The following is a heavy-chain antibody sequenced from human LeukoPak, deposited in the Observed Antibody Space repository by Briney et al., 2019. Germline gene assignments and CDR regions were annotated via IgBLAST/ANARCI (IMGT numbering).Heavy chain of an antibody. CDR2: IIPIFSTA. Sequence: ASVKVSCKASGGTFSSYAISWVRQARGQGLEWMGGIIPIFSTANYAQKFQGRVTITADESTSTAYMELSSLRSEDTAVYYCARGFLGELLSWGQGTLVTVSS. CDR1: GGTFSSYA. CDR3: ARGFLGELLS. V-gene: IGHV1-69*01. D-gene: IGHD1-26*01. J-gene: IGHJ5*02.